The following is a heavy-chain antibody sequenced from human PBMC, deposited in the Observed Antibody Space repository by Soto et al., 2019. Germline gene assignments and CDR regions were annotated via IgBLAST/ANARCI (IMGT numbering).Heavy chain of an antibody. CDR2: IWYDGSNK. V-gene: IGHV3-33*01. D-gene: IGHD6-13*01. CDR3: ARDRGSRSWYFDY. J-gene: IGHJ4*02. Sequence: QVQLVETGRGVVQPGRSLRLSCAASGFTFSSYGMHWVRQAPGKGLEWVAVIWYDGSNKYYADSVKGQFTISRDNANNTLDLQMNSLRAEDTAVYYCARDRGSRSWYFDYWGQRNLGNVSS. CDR1: GFTFSSYG.